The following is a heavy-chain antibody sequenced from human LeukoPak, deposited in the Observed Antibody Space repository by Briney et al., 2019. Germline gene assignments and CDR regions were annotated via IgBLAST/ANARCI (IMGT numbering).Heavy chain of an antibody. V-gene: IGHV1-2*02. CDR2: INPNSGGT. CDR1: GYTFTGYY. Sequence: GASVKVSCKASGYTFTGYYMHWVRQAPGQGLEWMGWINPNSGGTNYAQKFQGRVTMTRDTSISTAYMELSRLRSDDTAVYYCARDGEESGYDFDYWGQGTLVTVSS. CDR3: ARDGEESGYDFDY. J-gene: IGHJ4*02. D-gene: IGHD5-12*01.